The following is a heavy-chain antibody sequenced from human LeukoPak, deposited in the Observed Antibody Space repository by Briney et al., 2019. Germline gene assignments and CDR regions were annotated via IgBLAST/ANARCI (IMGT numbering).Heavy chain of an antibody. Sequence: GRSLRLSCAASGLTFYDYAMHWVRQAPGKGLEWVSGISWNSGSIGYADSVKGRFTISRDNAKNSLYLQMNRLRAEDTALYYCAKGGPLYYYYYYMDVWGKGTTVTVSS. V-gene: IGHV3-9*01. CDR3: AKGGPLYYYYYYMDV. CDR2: ISWNSGSI. J-gene: IGHJ6*03. CDR1: GLTFYDYA.